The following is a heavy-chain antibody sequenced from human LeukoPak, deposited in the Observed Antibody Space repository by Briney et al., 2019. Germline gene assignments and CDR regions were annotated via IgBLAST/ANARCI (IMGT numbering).Heavy chain of an antibody. CDR2: ISTSSNTI. CDR3: ARGNNWNFFGAFDI. Sequence: PGGSLRLSCAGSGFTFSSYDMNWVRQTPGKGLEWVSYISTSSNTIYYADSVKGRFPISRDNAKNSLYLQMNSLRAEDTAVYYCARGNNWNFFGAFDIWGQGTMVTVSS. V-gene: IGHV3-48*01. J-gene: IGHJ3*02. CDR1: GFTFSSYD. D-gene: IGHD1-7*01.